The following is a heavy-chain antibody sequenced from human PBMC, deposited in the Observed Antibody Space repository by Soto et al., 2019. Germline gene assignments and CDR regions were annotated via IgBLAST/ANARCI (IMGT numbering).Heavy chain of an antibody. Sequence: GGSLRLSCAASEITFCNYYMNWIRQAPGKGLEWVSSIASNGQTFYTDSVKGRFTISRDNAKNSLYLQMNSLRVEDTALYYCVGTHDSLDYWGQGTLVTVSS. D-gene: IGHD7-27*01. J-gene: IGHJ4*02. CDR3: VGTHDSLDY. V-gene: IGHV3-21*06. CDR2: IASNGQT. CDR1: EITFCNYY.